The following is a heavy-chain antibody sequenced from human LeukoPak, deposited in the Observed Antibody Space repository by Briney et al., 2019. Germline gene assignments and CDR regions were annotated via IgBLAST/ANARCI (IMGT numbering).Heavy chain of an antibody. CDR3: AKDRYYGSGSYYAYYYYGMDV. Sequence: GGSLRPSCAASGFTFSSYAMSWVRQAPGKGLEWVSAISGSGGSTYYADCVKGRFTISRDNSKNTLYLQMNSLRAEDTAVYYCAKDRYYGSGSYYAYYYYGMDVWGQGTTVTVSS. V-gene: IGHV3-23*01. CDR1: GFTFSSYA. J-gene: IGHJ6*02. D-gene: IGHD3-10*01. CDR2: ISGSGGST.